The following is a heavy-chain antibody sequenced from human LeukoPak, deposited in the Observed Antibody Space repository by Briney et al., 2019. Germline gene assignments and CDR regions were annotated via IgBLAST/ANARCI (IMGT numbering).Heavy chain of an antibody. J-gene: IGHJ5*02. CDR3: ARGRASESWFDP. D-gene: IGHD1-26*01. Sequence: SETLSLTCAVSGGSISSSNWWSWVRQPPGKGLEWIGEINHSGSTNYNPSLKSRVTISVDTSKNQFSLKLSSVTAADTAVYYCARGRASESWFDPWGQGTLVTVSS. V-gene: IGHV4-4*02. CDR1: GGSISSSNW. CDR2: INHSGST.